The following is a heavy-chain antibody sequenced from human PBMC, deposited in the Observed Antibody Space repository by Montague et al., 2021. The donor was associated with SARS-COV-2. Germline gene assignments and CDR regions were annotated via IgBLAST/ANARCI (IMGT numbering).Heavy chain of an antibody. Sequence: SETLSLTCTVSGDSITSSFWTWVRQPPGKGLEWIGYIYYGGSTNHTPSLKSRVTISVDVSKNQFSLKLSSVTAADTAVYYCAREAFGGDIDHWGQGTLVTVSS. CDR3: AREAFGGDIDH. CDR2: IYYGGST. D-gene: IGHD3-16*01. CDR1: GDSITSSF. V-gene: IGHV4-59*01. J-gene: IGHJ4*02.